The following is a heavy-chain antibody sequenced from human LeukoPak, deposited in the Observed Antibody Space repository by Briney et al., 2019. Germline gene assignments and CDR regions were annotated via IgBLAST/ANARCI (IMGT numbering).Heavy chain of an antibody. CDR2: INPSGGST. Sequence: ASVKVSCKASGYTFTSYDINWVRQAPGQGLEWMGIINPSGGSTSYAQKFQGRVTMTRDTSTSTVYMELSSLRSEDTAVYYCARGLRFLEWTPDAFDIWGQGTMVTVSS. V-gene: IGHV1-46*01. CDR3: ARGLRFLEWTPDAFDI. D-gene: IGHD3-3*01. CDR1: GYTFTSYD. J-gene: IGHJ3*02.